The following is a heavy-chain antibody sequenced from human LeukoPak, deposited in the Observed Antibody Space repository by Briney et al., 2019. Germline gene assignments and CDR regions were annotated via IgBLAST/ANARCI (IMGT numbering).Heavy chain of an antibody. Sequence: PGGSLRLSCAASGFTFSSYAMHWVRQASGKGLEWVGRIRNKANSYATAYAASVKGRFTISRDDSKNTAYLQMNSLKTEDTAVYCCTRLGASGSRLIDYWGQGTLVTVSS. CDR3: TRLGASGSRLIDY. CDR1: GFTFSSYA. J-gene: IGHJ4*02. D-gene: IGHD3-10*01. V-gene: IGHV3-73*01. CDR2: IRNKANSYAT.